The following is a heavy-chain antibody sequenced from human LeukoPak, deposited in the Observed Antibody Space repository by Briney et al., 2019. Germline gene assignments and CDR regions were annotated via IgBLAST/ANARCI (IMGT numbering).Heavy chain of an antibody. CDR3: ARDMRYYYDSSGYYYYFDY. CDR1: GFTFSSYW. Sequence: GGSLRLSCAASGFTFSSYWMHWVRQAPGKGLVWVSRINSDGSSTIYADSVKGRFTISRDNAKNTLYLQMNSLRAEDTAVYYCARDMRYYYDSSGYYYYFDYWGQGTLVTVSS. D-gene: IGHD3-22*01. J-gene: IGHJ4*02. CDR2: INSDGSST. V-gene: IGHV3-74*01.